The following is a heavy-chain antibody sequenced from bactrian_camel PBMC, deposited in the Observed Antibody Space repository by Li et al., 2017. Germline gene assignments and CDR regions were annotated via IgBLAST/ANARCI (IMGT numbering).Heavy chain of an antibody. J-gene: IGHJ4*01. CDR1: EPAFSRRC. V-gene: IGHV3S1*01. Sequence: VQLVESGGDSVQAGGSLRLSCASSEPAFSRRCMGWFRQAPGKEREGVAQKTTSSGSTSYADSVKGRFTISQDNAKNTMYLQMNNLKTEDTAVYYCAPAGRSYVDIKCRARLGQGTQVTVS. D-gene: IGHD6*01. CDR2: KTTSSGST.